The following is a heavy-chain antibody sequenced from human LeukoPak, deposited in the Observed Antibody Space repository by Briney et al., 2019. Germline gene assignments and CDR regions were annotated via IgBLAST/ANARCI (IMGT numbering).Heavy chain of an antibody. CDR2: ISAYNGNT. D-gene: IGHD3-22*01. CDR3: ARDVATMIVVVTQSGY. Sequence: GASVKVSCKASGYTFTSYGISWVRQAPGQGLEWMGWISAYNGNTNYAQKLQGRVTMTTDTSTSTAYMELRSLRSDDTAVYYCARDVATMIVVVTQSGYWGQGTLVTVSS. CDR1: GYTFTSYG. V-gene: IGHV1-18*01. J-gene: IGHJ4*02.